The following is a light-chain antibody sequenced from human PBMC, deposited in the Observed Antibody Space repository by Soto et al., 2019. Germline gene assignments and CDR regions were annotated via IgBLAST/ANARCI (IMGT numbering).Light chain of an antibody. CDR1: KNDIGVYDF. Sequence: QSVLTQPPSESGSPGESLIISCTGTKNDIGVYDFVSWYQHHPGKAPRLIIYEVVQRPSGVPDRFSGSKSGNTASLTVSGLQAADDADYFCRSYAGSNTYVFGSGTKLTVL. CDR3: RSYAGSNTYV. CDR2: EVV. J-gene: IGLJ1*01. V-gene: IGLV2-8*01.